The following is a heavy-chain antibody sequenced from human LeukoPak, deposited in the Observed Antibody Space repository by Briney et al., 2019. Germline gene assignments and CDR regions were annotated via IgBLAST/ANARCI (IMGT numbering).Heavy chain of an antibody. CDR3: AKDLIWFGELLYVSVDY. CDR1: GFTFSSYA. J-gene: IGHJ4*02. D-gene: IGHD3-10*01. V-gene: IGHV3-30*04. CDR2: ISYDGSNK. Sequence: GGSLRLSCAASGFTFSSYAMHWVRQAPGKGLEWVAVISYDGSNKYYADSVKGRFTISRDNSKNTLYLQMNSLRAEDTAVYYCAKDLIWFGELLYVSVDYWGQGTLVTVSS.